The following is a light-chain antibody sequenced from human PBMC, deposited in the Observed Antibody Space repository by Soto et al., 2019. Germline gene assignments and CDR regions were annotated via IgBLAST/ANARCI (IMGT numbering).Light chain of an antibody. V-gene: IGLV7-43*01. Sequence: QAVVTLEPSLTVSPGGTVTLTCASTTGPVTSGFYPHWFQQTPEQAPRALIYSINNKYSWTPARFSGSLLGGKAALTLSGVQPEDEAEYYCLHYYDGAWVFGGGTQLTVL. J-gene: IGLJ3*02. CDR1: TGPVTSGFY. CDR3: LHYYDGAWV. CDR2: SIN.